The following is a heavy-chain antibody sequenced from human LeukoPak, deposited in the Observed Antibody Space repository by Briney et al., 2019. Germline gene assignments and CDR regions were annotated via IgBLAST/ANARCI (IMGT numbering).Heavy chain of an antibody. J-gene: IGHJ3*02. V-gene: IGHV3-7*01. D-gene: IGHD4-17*01. CDR1: RFPFSDHW. Sequence: GGSLRLSCAASRFPFSDHWMTWVRQAPGKRLERVANINQDGSEKYYVDPVKGRFSISRDNAENSLYLQMNSLKVDDTAMYFCAREGYGDYHIWGQGTMVIVSS. CDR2: INQDGSEK. CDR3: AREGYGDYHI.